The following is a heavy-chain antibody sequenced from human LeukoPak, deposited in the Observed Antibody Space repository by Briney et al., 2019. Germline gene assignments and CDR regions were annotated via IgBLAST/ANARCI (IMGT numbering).Heavy chain of an antibody. CDR3: ARETRGATVDY. D-gene: IGHD1-26*01. V-gene: IGHV1-69*04. Sequence: SVKVSCKASGGTFSSYAVSWVRQAPGQGLEWMGRITPILGIANYAQKFQGRVTITADKSTSTAYMELSSLRSEDTAVYYCARETRGATVDYWGQGTLVTVSS. CDR1: GGTFSSYA. J-gene: IGHJ4*02. CDR2: ITPILGIA.